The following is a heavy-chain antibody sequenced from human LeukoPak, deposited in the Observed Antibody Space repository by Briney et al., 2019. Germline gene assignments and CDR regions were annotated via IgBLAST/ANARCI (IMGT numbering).Heavy chain of an antibody. D-gene: IGHD5-18*01. Sequence: SETLSLTCTVSGGSISSGGYYWSWIRQHPGKGLEWIGYIYYSGSTYYNPSLKSRVTISVDTSKNQFSLKLSSVTAADTAVYYCVRDDGRKIQPLSIGYYYGMDVWGQGTTVTVSS. CDR1: GGSISSGGYY. CDR2: IYYSGST. J-gene: IGHJ6*02. CDR3: VRDDGRKIQPLSIGYYYGMDV. V-gene: IGHV4-31*03.